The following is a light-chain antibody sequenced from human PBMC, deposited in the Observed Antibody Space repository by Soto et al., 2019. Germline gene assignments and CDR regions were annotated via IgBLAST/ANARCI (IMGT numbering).Light chain of an antibody. J-gene: IGKJ2*01. CDR2: WAS. CDR1: QNILYSSNNKNY. V-gene: IGKV4-1*01. CDR3: QQYYSTPPYT. Sequence: DIVMTQSPDSLAVSLGERATINCKSSQNILYSSNNKNYLAWYRQKPGQPPKLLIYWASVRESGVPDRISGSVSGTDFTLTISSLQAEDVAVYYCQQYYSTPPYTFGQGTKLEIK.